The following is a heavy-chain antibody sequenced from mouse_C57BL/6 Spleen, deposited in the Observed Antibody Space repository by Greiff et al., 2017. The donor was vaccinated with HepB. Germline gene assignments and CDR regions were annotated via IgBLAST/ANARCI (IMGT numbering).Heavy chain of an antibody. CDR2: IDPSDSYT. Sequence: QVQLQQPGAELVRPGTSVKLSCKASGYTFTSYWMHWVKQRPGQGLEWIGVIDPSDSYTNYNQKFKGKATLTVDTSSSTAYMQLGSLTSEDSAVYYCARSSGTAGFDYWGQGTTLTVSS. J-gene: IGHJ2*01. CDR3: ARSSGTAGFDY. V-gene: IGHV1-59*01. D-gene: IGHD4-1*01. CDR1: GYTFTSYW.